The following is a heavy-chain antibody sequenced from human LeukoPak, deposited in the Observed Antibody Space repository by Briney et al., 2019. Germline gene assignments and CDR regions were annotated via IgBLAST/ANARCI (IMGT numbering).Heavy chain of an antibody. J-gene: IGHJ3*02. Sequence: EASVKVSCKASGYTFTGYYMHWVRQAPGQGLEWMGWINPNSGGTNYAQKFQGRVTMTRDTSISTAYMELSRLRSDDTAVYYCASYCSGGSCPAPCAFDIWGQGTMVTVSS. CDR2: INPNSGGT. D-gene: IGHD2-15*01. CDR1: GYTFTGYY. CDR3: ASYCSGGSCPAPCAFDI. V-gene: IGHV1-2*02.